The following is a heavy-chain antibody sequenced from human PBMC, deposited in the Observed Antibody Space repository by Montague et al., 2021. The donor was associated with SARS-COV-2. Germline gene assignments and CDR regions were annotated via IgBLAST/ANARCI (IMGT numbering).Heavy chain of an antibody. J-gene: IGHJ6*02. CDR1: GVAVLRRS. Sequence: SETLSLTCTVSGVAVLRRSSDEHTSEPQSHHEFVCRLLTEKKNNYNPSLKSRVTMSVDTSKDQFSLKLSSVTAADTAVYYCAREAWFGDKTSASEYCGMDVWGQGTTVTVSS. CDR2: LLTEKKN. V-gene: IGHV4-4*07. CDR3: AREAWFGDKTSASEYCGMDV. D-gene: IGHD3-10*01.